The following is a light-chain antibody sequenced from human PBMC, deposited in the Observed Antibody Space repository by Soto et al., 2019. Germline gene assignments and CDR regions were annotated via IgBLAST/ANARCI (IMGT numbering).Light chain of an antibody. CDR2: DPS. CDR1: QSVSSY. Sequence: EIVLTQSPAILSMSPGERATLSGRASQSVSSYFAWYQQKPGQAPRLLIYDPSNRATGVPARFSGSGSGTDFTLTISRLEPEDFAVYYCQQRRYWPVTFGQGTKVEIK. V-gene: IGKV3-11*01. CDR3: QQRRYWPVT. J-gene: IGKJ1*01.